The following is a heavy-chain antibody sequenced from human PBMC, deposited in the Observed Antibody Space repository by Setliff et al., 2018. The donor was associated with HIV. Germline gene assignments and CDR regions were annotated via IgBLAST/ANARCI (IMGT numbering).Heavy chain of an antibody. CDR2: IYPGDSDT. Sequence: GESLKISCQGSGYTFTTYWIGWVRQMPGKGLEWMGIIYPGDSDTRYSPSFQGQVTISADKSISTAYLQWSSLKASDTAMYYCASDISPDDGYNRLHYFDYWGQGTLVTVSS. V-gene: IGHV5-51*01. J-gene: IGHJ4*02. D-gene: IGHD5-12*01. CDR1: GYTFTTYW. CDR3: ASDISPDDGYNRLHYFDY.